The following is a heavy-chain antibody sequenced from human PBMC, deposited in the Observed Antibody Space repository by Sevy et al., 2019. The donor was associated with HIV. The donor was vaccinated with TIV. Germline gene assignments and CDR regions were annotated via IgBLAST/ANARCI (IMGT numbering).Heavy chain of an antibody. Sequence: GGSLRLSCAASGFTFSDYYMSWIRQAPGKGLEWVSYISSSGSTIYYADSVKGRFTISRDNAKNSLYLQMNSLRGEDTAVYYCAGDQGGSYEFYYYGMDVWGQGTTVTVSS. J-gene: IGHJ6*02. CDR2: ISSSGSTI. CDR1: GFTFSDYY. V-gene: IGHV3-11*01. CDR3: AGDQGGSYEFYYYGMDV. D-gene: IGHD1-26*01.